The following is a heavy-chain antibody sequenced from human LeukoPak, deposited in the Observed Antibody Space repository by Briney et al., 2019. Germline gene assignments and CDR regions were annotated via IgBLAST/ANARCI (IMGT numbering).Heavy chain of an antibody. CDR3: ARAPSWNYNRYYYYYVDV. CDR2: MNANSGNT. D-gene: IGHD1-7*01. V-gene: IGHV1-8*03. Sequence: ASVKVSCKTSGYTFTNFDINRVRQASGHGLEWMGWMNANSGNTGYAQKFQGRVTITRNTSISTAYMELSSLRSEDTAVYYCARAPSWNYNRYYYYYVDVWGRGTTVTVSS. CDR1: GYTFTNFD. J-gene: IGHJ6*03.